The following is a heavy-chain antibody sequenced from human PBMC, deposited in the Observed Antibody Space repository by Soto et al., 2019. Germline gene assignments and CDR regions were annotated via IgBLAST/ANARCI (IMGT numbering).Heavy chain of an antibody. CDR1: GFTFSRYG. Sequence: GGSLRLSCAASGFTFSRYGFHWVRQAPGKGLEWVALIWHDGTRENYAESVKGRFSISRDNSRNTLFLQLDSLRAEDTAVYHCGRDLSVGAPDYWGQGTPVTVSS. CDR3: GRDLSVGAPDY. V-gene: IGHV3-33*01. J-gene: IGHJ4*02. CDR2: IWHDGTRE. D-gene: IGHD1-26*01.